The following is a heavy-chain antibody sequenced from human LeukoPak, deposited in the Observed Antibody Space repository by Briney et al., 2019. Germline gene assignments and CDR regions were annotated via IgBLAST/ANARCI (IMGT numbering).Heavy chain of an antibody. CDR3: ARDSPFLVVAATLFDY. Sequence: GGSLRLSCAASGFTFDDYGMSWVRHAPGKGLEWVSGINWNGGSTGYTDSVKGRFTISRDNAKNSLYLQMNSLRAEDTALYYCARDSPFLVVAATLFDYWGQGTLVTVSS. CDR2: INWNGGST. J-gene: IGHJ4*02. V-gene: IGHV3-20*04. CDR1: GFTFDDYG. D-gene: IGHD2-15*01.